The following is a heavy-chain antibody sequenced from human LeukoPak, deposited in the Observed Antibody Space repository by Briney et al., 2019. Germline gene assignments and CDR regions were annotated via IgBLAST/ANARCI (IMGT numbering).Heavy chain of an antibody. Sequence: SETLSLTCTVSGGSISSGGYYWSWIRQHPGKGLEWIGYIYYSGSTYYNPSLKSRVTISVDTSKNQFSLKLSSVTAADTAVYYCARVPAYYDSSGYYGFDYWGQGTLVTVSS. CDR1: GGSISSGGYY. CDR3: ARVPAYYDSSGYYGFDY. D-gene: IGHD3-22*01. J-gene: IGHJ4*02. V-gene: IGHV4-31*03. CDR2: IYYSGST.